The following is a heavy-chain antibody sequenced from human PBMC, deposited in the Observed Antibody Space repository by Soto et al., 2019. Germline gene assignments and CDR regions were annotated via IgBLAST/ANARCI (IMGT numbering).Heavy chain of an antibody. CDR3: ARALGGRGNWLDP. V-gene: IGHV4-59*01. CDR2: IYYSGST. CDR1: GGSISTYY. D-gene: IGHD3-16*01. Sequence: SETLSLTCTVSGGSISTYYGSWIRQPPGKGLEWIGYIYYSGSTNYNPSLKSRVTISVDTSKNQFSLKLSSVTAADTAVYYCARALGGRGNWLDPWGQGTLVTSPQ. J-gene: IGHJ5*02.